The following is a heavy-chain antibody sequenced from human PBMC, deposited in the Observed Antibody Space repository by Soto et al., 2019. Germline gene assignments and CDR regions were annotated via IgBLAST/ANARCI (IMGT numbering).Heavy chain of an antibody. Sequence: SETLSLTCTVSGGSISAGDYYWNWIRQPPGKGLEWIGYIYYTGTTKYNPSLKSRATLSVDTSMNRFSLNLTSVTAAETGVYYCARGNWFHPWFSGPLGTV. CDR2: IYYTGTT. V-gene: IGHV4-30-4*02. CDR3: ARGNWFHP. CDR1: GGSISAGDYY. J-gene: IGHJ5*02.